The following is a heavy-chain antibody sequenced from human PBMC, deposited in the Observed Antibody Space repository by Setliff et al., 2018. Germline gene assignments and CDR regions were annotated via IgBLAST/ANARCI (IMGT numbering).Heavy chain of an antibody. Sequence: ASVKVSCKASGYTFTNYGITWVRQAPGQGHTFYAHKFQDRLTMTTDTSTDTAFLDLRSLRSDDTAIYYCSRLVRYCTTTTCQTLSGGEHWGPGTLVTVSS. CDR2: T. CDR1: GYTFTNYG. D-gene: IGHD2-8*01. CDR3: SRLVRYCTTTTCQTLSGGEH. J-gene: IGHJ1*01. V-gene: IGHV1-18*01.